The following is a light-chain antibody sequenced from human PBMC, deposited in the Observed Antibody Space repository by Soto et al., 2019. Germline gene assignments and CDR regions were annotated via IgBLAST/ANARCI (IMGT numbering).Light chain of an antibody. CDR1: QGISSA. V-gene: IGKV1-13*02. J-gene: IGKJ4*01. CDR3: QQFIL. CDR2: DAS. Sequence: AIQLTQSPSSLSASVGDRVTLTCRASQGISSALAWYQQKPGKAPKLLIYDASSLESGVPSRFSGSGSGTDFTLTISSLQPEDFATYYCQQFILFGGGTKVDIK.